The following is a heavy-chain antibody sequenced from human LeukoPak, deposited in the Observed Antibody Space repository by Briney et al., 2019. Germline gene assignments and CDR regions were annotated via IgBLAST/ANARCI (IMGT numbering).Heavy chain of an antibody. CDR3: ARASMRLRAFDI. CDR2: INPSGGST. CDR1: GYTFTSYY. D-gene: IGHD3-16*01. J-gene: IGHJ3*02. V-gene: IGHV1-46*01. Sequence: ASVKVSCKASGYTFTSYYMHWVRQAPGPGLEWMGIINPSGGSTSYAQKFQGRVTMTRDTSTSTVYMELSSLRSEDTAVYYCARASMRLRAFDIWGQGTMVTVSS.